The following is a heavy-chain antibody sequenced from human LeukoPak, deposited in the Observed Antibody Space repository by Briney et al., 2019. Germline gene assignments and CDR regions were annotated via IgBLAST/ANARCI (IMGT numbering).Heavy chain of an antibody. Sequence: ASVKVSCKASGYTFTSYGISRVRQAPGQGLEWMGWINTYKGNTQYAQRLQGRVTMTTDTSTNTAYMELGSLRSDDTAVYYCARHIAGTVTSGFDIWGQGTMVTVSS. J-gene: IGHJ3*02. CDR1: GYTFTSYG. CDR3: ARHIAGTVTSGFDI. CDR2: INTYKGNT. V-gene: IGHV1-18*01. D-gene: IGHD4-17*01.